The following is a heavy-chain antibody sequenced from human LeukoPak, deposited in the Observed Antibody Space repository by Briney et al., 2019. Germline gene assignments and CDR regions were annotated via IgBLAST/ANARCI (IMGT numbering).Heavy chain of an antibody. CDR3: AKSSYYDSSGYYREYYFDY. D-gene: IGHD3-22*01. J-gene: IGHJ4*02. CDR2: ISGGGGST. V-gene: IGHV3-23*01. Sequence: GGSLRLSCAASGFTFTSYAMTWVRQAPGKGLEWVSSISGGGGSTYYADSVKGRFTIFRDNSKNTLYLQMNNLRAEDTAVYYCAKSSYYDSSGYYREYYFDYWGQGTLVTVSS. CDR1: GFTFTSYA.